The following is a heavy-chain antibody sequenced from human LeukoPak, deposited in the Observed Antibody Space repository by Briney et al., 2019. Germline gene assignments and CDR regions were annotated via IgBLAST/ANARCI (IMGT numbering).Heavy chain of an antibody. J-gene: IGHJ5*02. CDR1: GYTFTSYA. D-gene: IGHD3-10*01. Sequence: ASVKVSCKASGYTFTSYAMHWVRQAPGQRLEWMGWINAGNGNTKYSQKFQGRVTITRDTSASTAYMELSSLRSEDTAAYYCARERGAMVRGVRGWFDPWGQGTLVTVSS. CDR3: ARERGAMVRGVRGWFDP. CDR2: INAGNGNT. V-gene: IGHV1-3*01.